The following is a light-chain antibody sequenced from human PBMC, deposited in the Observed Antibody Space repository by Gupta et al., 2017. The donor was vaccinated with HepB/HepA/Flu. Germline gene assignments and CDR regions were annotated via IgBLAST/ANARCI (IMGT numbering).Light chain of an antibody. CDR1: SSDVGDYDY. CDR2: NVS. Sequence: SALTQPRSVSWSPGPSVTIPSTGTSSDVGDYDYVSWYQQRPGNAHILIIYNVSQRTAGVPDRSSGSKAGNTATLTISGRQEEDEDDYYGCSDAGYDNYVFGTGTKVTVL. V-gene: IGLV2-11*01. CDR3: CSDAGYDNYV. J-gene: IGLJ1*01.